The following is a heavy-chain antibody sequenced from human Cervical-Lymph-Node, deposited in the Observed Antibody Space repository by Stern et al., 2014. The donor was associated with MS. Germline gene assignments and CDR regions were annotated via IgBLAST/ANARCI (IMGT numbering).Heavy chain of an antibody. CDR2: ITGNGVNT. D-gene: IGHD3-22*01. J-gene: IGHJ3*02. CDR1: GFTFSSYA. Sequence: EVQLVESGGDLVQPGGSLRLSCAASGFTFSSYALSWVRQAPGKGLEWVSGITGNGVNTYYADSVKGRFTVSRDKSTSTLYLQMNSLRPEDTAIYYCAKDGAYYNDSISYPEAFDMWGQGTMVAVSP. V-gene: IGHV3-23*04. CDR3: AKDGAYYNDSISYPEAFDM.